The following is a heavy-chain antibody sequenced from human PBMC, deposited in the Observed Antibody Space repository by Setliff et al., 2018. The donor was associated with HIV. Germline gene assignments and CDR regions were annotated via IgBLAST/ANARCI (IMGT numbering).Heavy chain of an antibody. Sequence: SETLSLTCTVSGGSISSSTYYWGWIRQPPGKGLEWIGSIYYSGSTYYNPSLKSRVTISVDTSKNQFSLKLSSVTAADTAMYYCASVRGDYGVDYWGQGTLVTVSS. J-gene: IGHJ4*02. CDR2: IYYSGST. CDR3: ASVRGDYGVDY. CDR1: GGSISSSTYY. V-gene: IGHV4-39*07. D-gene: IGHD4-17*01.